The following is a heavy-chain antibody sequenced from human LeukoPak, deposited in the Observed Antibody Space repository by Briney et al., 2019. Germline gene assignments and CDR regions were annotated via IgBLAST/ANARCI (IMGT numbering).Heavy chain of an antibody. CDR2: IYYSGST. J-gene: IGHJ4*02. CDR3: ARAEEMATITDY. D-gene: IGHD5-24*01. Sequence: SETLSLTCAVSGGSISSGGYSWSWIRQPPGKGLEWIGYIYYSGSTYYNPSLKSRVTISVDTSKNQFSLKLSSVTAADTAVYYCARAEEMATITDYWGQGTLVTVSS. V-gene: IGHV4-30-4*07. CDR1: GGSISSGGYS.